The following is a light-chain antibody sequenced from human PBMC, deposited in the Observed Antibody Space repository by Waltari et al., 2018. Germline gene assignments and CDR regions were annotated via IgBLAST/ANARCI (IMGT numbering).Light chain of an antibody. CDR1: QSVSSNY. V-gene: IGKV3-20*01. Sequence: FVLTQSPGTLSLSPGERVTLSCRASQSVSSNYLAWYQQKPDQAPRLLIYDASNRATGIADRFSGSGSGTDFTLTISRLEPEDVAVYYCQQYGRSPWTFGQGTKVEIK. CDR2: DAS. CDR3: QQYGRSPWT. J-gene: IGKJ1*01.